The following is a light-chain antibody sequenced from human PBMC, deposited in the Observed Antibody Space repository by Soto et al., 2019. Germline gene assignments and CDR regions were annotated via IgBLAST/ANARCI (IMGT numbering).Light chain of an antibody. V-gene: IGKV1-27*01. J-gene: IGKJ4*01. CDR1: RGVSDY. Sequence: DVQLTQSPSSLSASVGDRVTITCRASRGVSDYLAWYQQKPGSPPRLLIFTASTLQSGVPSRFSGSGSGTDFSLTFSSLQPEDVATYYCQQANSFPLTFGGGTKVEIK. CDR3: QQANSFPLT. CDR2: TAS.